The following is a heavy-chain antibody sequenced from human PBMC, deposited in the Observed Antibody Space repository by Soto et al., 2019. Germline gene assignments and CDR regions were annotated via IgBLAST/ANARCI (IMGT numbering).Heavy chain of an antibody. J-gene: IGHJ4*02. Sequence: SETLSLTCTVSGGSISSGDYYWSWIRQPPGKGLEWIGYIYYSGSTYYNPSLKSRVTISVDTSKNQFSLKLSSVTAADTAVYYCARASRHYDFWSGSRLQYYFDYWGQGTLVTVSS. D-gene: IGHD3-3*01. CDR1: GGSISSGDYY. CDR2: IYYSGST. V-gene: IGHV4-30-4*01. CDR3: ARASRHYDFWSGSRLQYYFDY.